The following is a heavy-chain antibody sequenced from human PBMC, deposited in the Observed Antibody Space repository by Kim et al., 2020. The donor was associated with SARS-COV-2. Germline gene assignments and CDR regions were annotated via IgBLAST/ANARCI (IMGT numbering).Heavy chain of an antibody. Sequence: YYADSVKGRFTISRDNSKNTLYLQMNSLRAEDTAVYYCARSAAAGYYFDYWGQGTLVTVSS. V-gene: IGHV3-33*01. D-gene: IGHD6-13*01. J-gene: IGHJ4*02. CDR3: ARSAAAGYYFDY.